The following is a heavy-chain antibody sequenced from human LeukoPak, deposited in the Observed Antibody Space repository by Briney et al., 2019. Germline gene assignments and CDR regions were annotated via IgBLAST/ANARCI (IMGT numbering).Heavy chain of an antibody. Sequence: SETLSLTCAVYGGSFSGYYWSWVRQPPGKGLGWLGEINHSGSTNYNPSLKSRVTISVDTSKIQFSLKLSSVTAADMAVYYCAREDPGEDIVVVTAIPGAFDIWGQGTMVTVSS. V-gene: IGHV4-34*01. J-gene: IGHJ3*02. CDR2: INHSGST. CDR3: AREDPGEDIVVVTAIPGAFDI. CDR1: GGSFSGYY. D-gene: IGHD2-21*02.